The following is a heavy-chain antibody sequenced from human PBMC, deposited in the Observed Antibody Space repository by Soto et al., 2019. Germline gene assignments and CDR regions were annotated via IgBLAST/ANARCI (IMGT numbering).Heavy chain of an antibody. J-gene: IGHJ4*02. CDR1: GFTFSSYG. CDR2: IWYDGSNK. D-gene: IGHD6-19*01. Sequence: QVQLVESGGGVVQPGRSLRLSCAASGFTFSSYGMHWVRQAPGKGLEWVAVIWYDGSNKHYADSVKGRVTISRDNYKNTLYLQMNSLRAEDTAVYYCVKQYTSGGHFDYWGQGTLVTVSS. CDR3: VKQYTSGGHFDY. V-gene: IGHV3-33*06.